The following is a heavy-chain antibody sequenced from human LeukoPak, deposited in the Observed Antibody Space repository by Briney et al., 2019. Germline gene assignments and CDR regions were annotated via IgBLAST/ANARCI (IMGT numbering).Heavy chain of an antibody. D-gene: IGHD3-22*01. V-gene: IGHV3-21*01. CDR3: AKDGDYYDSSGYYYSRY. J-gene: IGHJ4*02. CDR1: GFTFSSYS. CDR2: ISSSSYI. Sequence: MPGGSLRLSCAASGFTFSSYSMNWVRQAPGKGLEWVSSISSSSYIYYADSVKGRFTISRDNSKNTLYLQMNSLRAEDTAVYYCAKDGDYYDSSGYYYSRYWGQGTLVTVSS.